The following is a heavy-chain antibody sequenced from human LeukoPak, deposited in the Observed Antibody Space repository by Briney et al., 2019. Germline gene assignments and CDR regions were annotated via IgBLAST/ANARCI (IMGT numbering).Heavy chain of an antibody. J-gene: IGHJ6*04. CDR2: IYYSGST. D-gene: IGHD3-10*01. CDR3: ARVREAYGMDV. Sequence: SETLSLTCTVSGSSISSYYWSWIRQPPGKGLEWIGYIYYSGSTNYNPSLKSRVTISVDTSKNQFSLKLSSVTAADTAVYYCARVREAYGMDVWGKGTTVTVSS. V-gene: IGHV4-59*01. CDR1: GSSISSYY.